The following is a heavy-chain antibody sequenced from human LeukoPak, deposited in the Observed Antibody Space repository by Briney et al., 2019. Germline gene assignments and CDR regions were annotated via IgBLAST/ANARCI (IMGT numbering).Heavy chain of an antibody. V-gene: IGHV3-11*01. CDR2: ISSSGITI. D-gene: IGHD6-6*01. J-gene: IGHJ4*02. CDR3: ARERAIASLRPYYFDY. Sequence: PGGSLRLSCAASGFTFSDYYMSWIRQAPGKGLEWISYISSSGITIYYADSVKGRFTISRDNARNSLYLQMNSLRAEDTAVYYCARERAIASLRPYYFDYWGQGTLVTVSS. CDR1: GFTFSDYY.